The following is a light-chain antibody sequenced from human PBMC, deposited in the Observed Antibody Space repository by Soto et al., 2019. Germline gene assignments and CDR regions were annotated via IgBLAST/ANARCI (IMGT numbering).Light chain of an antibody. CDR2: GAS. V-gene: IGKV3-20*01. CDR3: QQYNNWPPFT. Sequence: EIVLTQSPGTLSLSPGERATLSCGASQSVSNNYLAWYQQKPGQAPRLLIYGASNRATGIPDRFSGSGSGTDFTLTISSLQSEDFAVYRCQQYNNWPPFTFGPGTKVDIK. CDR1: QSVSNNY. J-gene: IGKJ3*01.